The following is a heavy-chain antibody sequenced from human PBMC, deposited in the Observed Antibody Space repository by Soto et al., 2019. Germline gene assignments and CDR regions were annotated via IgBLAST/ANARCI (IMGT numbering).Heavy chain of an antibody. J-gene: IGHJ4*02. D-gene: IGHD6-25*01. CDR2: ISSDGSYE. Sequence: QVQLVESGGGVVQPGRSLRLSCAVSGFTFSDYGMYWVRQAPGKGLEWVAVISSDGSYEYYVDSMKGRFSISRDNSKNTLYLQMNSLRPDDTALYYCTRVGPGGSGDYWGQGALVTVSS. CDR3: TRVGPGGSGDY. V-gene: IGHV3-30*03. CDR1: GFTFSDYG.